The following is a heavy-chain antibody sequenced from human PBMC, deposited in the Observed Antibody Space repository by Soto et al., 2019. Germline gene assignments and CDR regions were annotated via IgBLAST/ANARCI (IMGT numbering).Heavy chain of an antibody. V-gene: IGHV4-39*07. CDR2: INHSGST. D-gene: IGHD3-16*01. J-gene: IGHJ5*02. CDR1: GGSISSGGYY. Sequence: SETLSLTCTVSGGSISSGGYYWSWIRQPPGKGLEWIGEINHSGSTNYNPSLKSRVTISVDTSKNQFSLKLSSVTAADTAVYYCARMWGGWFDPWGQGTLVTVSS. CDR3: ARMWGGWFDP.